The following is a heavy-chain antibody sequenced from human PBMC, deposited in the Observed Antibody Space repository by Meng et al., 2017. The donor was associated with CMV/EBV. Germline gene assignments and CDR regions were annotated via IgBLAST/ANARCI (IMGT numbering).Heavy chain of an antibody. CDR1: GIPFRPHA. CDR2: IIPILGIA. D-gene: IGHD5-18*01. J-gene: IGHJ6*02. CDR3: ATGYSPEWYYYGMDV. V-gene: IGHV1-69*10. Sequence: SVKVSCKGSGIPFRPHAINWVRLAPGHGLEWMGGIIPILGIANYAQKFQGRVTITADKSTSTAYMELSSLRSEDTAVYYCATGYSPEWYYYGMDVWGQGTTVTVSS.